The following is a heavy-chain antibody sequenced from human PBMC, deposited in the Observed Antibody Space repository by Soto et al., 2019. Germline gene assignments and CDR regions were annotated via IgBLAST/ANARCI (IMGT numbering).Heavy chain of an antibody. D-gene: IGHD6-13*01. Sequence: PSETLSLTCTVSGGSMSSYFWSWIRQPPGRGLEWIGYISDSGSTNYETSLKSRVTISVDTSKNQFSLKVTSVTAADTAVYYCARGGSSSWYGFYFFDNWGPGTLVTVSS. CDR1: GGSMSSYF. CDR2: ISDSGST. J-gene: IGHJ4*02. CDR3: ARGGSSSWYGFYFFDN. V-gene: IGHV4-59*12.